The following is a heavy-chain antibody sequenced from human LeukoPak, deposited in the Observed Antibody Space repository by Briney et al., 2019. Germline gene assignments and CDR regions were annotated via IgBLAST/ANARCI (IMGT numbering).Heavy chain of an antibody. D-gene: IGHD3-3*01. CDR2: ISSSSSYI. CDR3: ARDMGPLEWLPNWFDL. J-gene: IGHJ5*02. V-gene: IGHV3-21*01. Sequence: GGSLRLSCAASGFTFSSYWMHWVRQAPGKGLEWVSSISSSSSYIYYADSGKGRFTVSRDNAKNSLYLQMNSLRVEDTAVYYCARDMGPLEWLPNWFDLWGQGTLVTVSS. CDR1: GFTFSSYW.